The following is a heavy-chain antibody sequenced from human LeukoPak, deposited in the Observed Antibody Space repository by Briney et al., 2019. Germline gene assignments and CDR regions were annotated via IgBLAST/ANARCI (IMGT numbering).Heavy chain of an antibody. Sequence: SETLSLTCTVSGGSISSYYWSWIRQPPGKGLEWIGYMYNSGSTNYNPSLKSRVTISIDTSKNQFSLKLSSVTAADTAVYYCARVPHFGDYGWFDPWGQGTLVIVSS. CDR2: MYNSGST. D-gene: IGHD4-17*01. CDR1: GGSISSYY. CDR3: ARVPHFGDYGWFDP. V-gene: IGHV4-59*01. J-gene: IGHJ5*02.